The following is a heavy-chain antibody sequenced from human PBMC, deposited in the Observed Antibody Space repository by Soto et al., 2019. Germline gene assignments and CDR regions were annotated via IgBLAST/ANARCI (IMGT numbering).Heavy chain of an antibody. V-gene: IGHV3-33*01. CDR1: GFTFSSYG. CDR3: ARETYYYGSGSSYRLDY. Sequence: GGSLRLSCAASGFTFSSYGMHWVRQAPGKGLEGVAFIWYDGSNKYYADSVKGRFTISRDNSKNTLYLQMNILRAEDTALYYCARETYYYGSGSSYRLDYWGQGTLVTVS. D-gene: IGHD3-10*01. J-gene: IGHJ4*02. CDR2: IWYDGSNK.